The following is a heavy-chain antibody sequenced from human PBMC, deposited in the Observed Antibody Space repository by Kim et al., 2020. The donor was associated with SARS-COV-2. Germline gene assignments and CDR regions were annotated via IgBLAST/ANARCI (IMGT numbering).Heavy chain of an antibody. Sequence: SETLSLTCTVSGSSISSYYWSWIRQPPGKGLEWIGYIYYSGSTNYNPSLKSRVTISVDTSKNQFSLKLSSVTAADTAVYYCAGGGGRVLYSGQGTRVTVS. D-gene: IGHD2-15*01. CDR2: IYYSGST. J-gene: IGHJ4*02. CDR3: AGGGGRVLY. V-gene: IGHV4-59*01. CDR1: GSSISSYY.